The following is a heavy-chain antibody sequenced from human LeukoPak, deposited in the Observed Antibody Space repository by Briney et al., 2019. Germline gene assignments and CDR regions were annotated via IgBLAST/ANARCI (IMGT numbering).Heavy chain of an antibody. CDR3: AADSSSWYPVDFDY. V-gene: IGHV3-9*01. Sequence: PGGSLRLSCAASGFTFDDYAMHWVRQAPGKGLEWVSGISWNSGIIVYVDSVKGRFTISRDNAKSSLYLQMNSLRAEDSALYYCAADSSSWYPVDFDYWGQGTLVTVSS. J-gene: IGHJ4*02. D-gene: IGHD6-13*01. CDR1: GFTFDDYA. CDR2: ISWNSGII.